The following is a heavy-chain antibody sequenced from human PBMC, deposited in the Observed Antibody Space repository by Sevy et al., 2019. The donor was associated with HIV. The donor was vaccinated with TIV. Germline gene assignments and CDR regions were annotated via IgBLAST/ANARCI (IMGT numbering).Heavy chain of an antibody. CDR1: GFTFSMYA. CDR2: MTDGYGSTKDADSAGGGNT. J-gene: IGHJ6*02. D-gene: IGHD3-10*01. CDR3: AIFYSYGSGIYYNGMDV. V-gene: IGHV3-23*01. Sequence: GGSLRLSCAASGFTFSMYAMSWVRQAPGKGLEWVSGMTDGYGSTKDADSAGGGNTHYADSVKGRFTISRDNFKNTLYLQMNSLRAEDTAVYYCAIFYSYGSGIYYNGMDVWGQGTTVTVSS.